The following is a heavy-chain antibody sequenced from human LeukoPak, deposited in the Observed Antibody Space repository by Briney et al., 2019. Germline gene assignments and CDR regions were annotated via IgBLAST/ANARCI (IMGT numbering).Heavy chain of an antibody. J-gene: IGHJ4*02. V-gene: IGHV3-30*19. CDR1: GFIFSRYG. Sequence: GGSLRLSCVTSGFIFSRYGFHWVRQAPGKGLEWVAVISFDGSEKYYADSAKGRFSISTDYSRNTLYLEMNSLRADDTAVYYCVRSQLQYCTTTSCYVFDSWGQGTLVTVSS. D-gene: IGHD2-2*01. CDR2: ISFDGSEK. CDR3: VRSQLQYCTTTSCYVFDS.